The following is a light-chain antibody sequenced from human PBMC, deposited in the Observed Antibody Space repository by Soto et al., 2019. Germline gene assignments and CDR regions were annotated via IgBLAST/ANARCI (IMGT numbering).Light chain of an antibody. CDR2: EVT. CDR1: SSDVGGYNF. Sequence: QSALTQPPSASGSPGQSVTISCTGTSSDVGGYNFVSWYQQHPGKAPKLTIYEVTNRPSGVPDRFSGSKSGNTASLTVSGLQAEDEADYYCSSYTGSNNVVFGGGTKVTVL. CDR3: SSYTGSNNVV. V-gene: IGLV2-8*01. J-gene: IGLJ2*01.